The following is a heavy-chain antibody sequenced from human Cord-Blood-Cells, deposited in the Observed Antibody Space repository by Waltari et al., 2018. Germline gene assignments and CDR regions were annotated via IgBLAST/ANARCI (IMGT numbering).Heavy chain of an antibody. V-gene: IGHV4-39*01. CDR2: IYYSGST. CDR1: GGSISSSSYY. Sequence: QLKLQESGPGLVKPSETLSLTCTVPGGSISSSSYYWGWLRHPPGKGLEWIGSIYYSGSTYYHPSLKMRVTISVDQSKNQFSLKLSSVTAADTAVYYCARHPPPYYDSSGYDYWGQGTLVTVSS. J-gene: IGHJ4*02. D-gene: IGHD3-22*01. CDR3: ARHPPPYYDSSGYDY.